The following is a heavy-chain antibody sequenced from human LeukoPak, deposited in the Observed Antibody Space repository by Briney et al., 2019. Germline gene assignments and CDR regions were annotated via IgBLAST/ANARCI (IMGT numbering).Heavy chain of an antibody. CDR2: ISYGGNNK. V-gene: IGHV3-30-3*01. CDR1: GFIFSSYA. Sequence: GGSLRLSCAASGFIFSSYAMHWVRQAPGKGLEWVALISYGGNNKYYADSVKGRFTISRDNSKTTLYLQMNSLRAEDTAVYYCARDGGSSGTFYGDYWGQATLVTVS. D-gene: IGHD3-10*01. J-gene: IGHJ4*02. CDR3: ARDGGSSGTFYGDY.